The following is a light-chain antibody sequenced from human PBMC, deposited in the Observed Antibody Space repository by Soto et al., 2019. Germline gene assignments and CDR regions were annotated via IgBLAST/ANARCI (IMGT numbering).Light chain of an antibody. CDR1: QTISNW. CDR2: DAS. J-gene: IGKJ1*01. V-gene: IGKV1-5*01. CDR3: PVSTCYSSP. Sequence: DIRVTKSPFALSAYVGDRVTXXXXASQTISNWLAWYQQKPGKAPKLLIYDASILESGVPSRFSGSGSGTEFTLTISCLQPDDSARYCCPVSTCYSSPFGHVAKVDI.